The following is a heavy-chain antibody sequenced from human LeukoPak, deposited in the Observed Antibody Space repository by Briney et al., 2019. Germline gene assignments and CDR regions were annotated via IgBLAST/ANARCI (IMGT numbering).Heavy chain of an antibody. Sequence: ASVTVSFTSSGYTFTIYYMHWVRQAPGQGQEWRGIINPIGGSTSYAQKFQGRVTMTRDTSTSTVYMELSSLRSEDTAVYYCARATRIAAAGYNDAFDIWGQGTMVTVSS. V-gene: IGHV1-46*01. CDR3: ARATRIAAAGYNDAFDI. CDR2: INPIGGST. J-gene: IGHJ3*02. D-gene: IGHD6-13*01. CDR1: GYTFTIYY.